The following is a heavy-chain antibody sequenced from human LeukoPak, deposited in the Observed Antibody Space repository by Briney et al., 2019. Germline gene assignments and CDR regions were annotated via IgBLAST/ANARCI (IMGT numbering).Heavy chain of an antibody. CDR2: ISSSGSTI. CDR3: AREDPDVVRGVIISSPGAFDI. J-gene: IGHJ3*02. D-gene: IGHD3-10*01. V-gene: IGHV3-11*01. CDR1: GFTFSDYY. Sequence: KPGGSLRLSCAASGFTFSDYYMSWIRQAPGKGLEWVSYISSSGSTIYYADSVKGRFTISRDNAKNSLYLQMNSLRAEDTAVYYCAREDPDVVRGVIISSPGAFDIWGQGTMVTVSS.